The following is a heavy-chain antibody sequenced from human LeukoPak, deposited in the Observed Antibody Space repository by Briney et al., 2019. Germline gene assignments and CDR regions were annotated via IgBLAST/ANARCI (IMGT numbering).Heavy chain of an antibody. J-gene: IGHJ4*02. CDR3: ARAEVIAIFDF. Sequence: GGSLRLSCAASGFTVSSNYMNWVRQAPGKGLEWVSVGYSGGSTYYSDSVKARFTISRDNSKNTVYLQMNSLRGEDTAVYYCARAEVIAIFDFWGQGAPVTVSS. V-gene: IGHV3-66*02. CDR1: GFTVSSNY. CDR2: GYSGGST. D-gene: IGHD2-21*01.